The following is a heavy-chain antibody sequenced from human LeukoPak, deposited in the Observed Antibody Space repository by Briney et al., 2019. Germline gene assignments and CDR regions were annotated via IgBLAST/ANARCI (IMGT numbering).Heavy chain of an antibody. D-gene: IGHD5-18*01. CDR3: ARDLPIDTAMVESNGFDY. CDR2: IKQDGSEK. V-gene: IGHV3-7*01. CDR1: GFTFSGYW. Sequence: GGSLRLFCAASGFTFSGYWMSWVRQAPGKGLEWVANIKQDGSEKYYVDSVKGRFTISRDNAKNSLYLQMNSLRAEDTAVYYCARDLPIDTAMVESNGFDYWGQGTLVTVSS. J-gene: IGHJ4*02.